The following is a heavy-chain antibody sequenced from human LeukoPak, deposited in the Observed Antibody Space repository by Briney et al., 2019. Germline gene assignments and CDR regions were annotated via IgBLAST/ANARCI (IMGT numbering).Heavy chain of an antibody. J-gene: IGHJ3*02. D-gene: IGHD2-21*02. CDR2: MNPNSGNT. Sequence: ASVKVSCKASGYTFTSYDINWVRQATGQGLEWMGWMNPNSGNTGYAQKFQGRVTITRNTSISTAYMELRSLRSDDTAVYYCARVHVLAYCGGDCFLGGAFDIWGQGTMVTVSS. V-gene: IGHV1-8*03. CDR3: ARVHVLAYCGGDCFLGGAFDI. CDR1: GYTFTSYD.